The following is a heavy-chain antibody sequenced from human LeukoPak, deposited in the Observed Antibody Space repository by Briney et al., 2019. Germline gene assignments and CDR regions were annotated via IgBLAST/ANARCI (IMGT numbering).Heavy chain of an antibody. CDR2: ISSSSSTI. J-gene: IGHJ6*02. D-gene: IGHD6-19*01. CDR1: GFTFSSYS. V-gene: IGHV3-48*01. CDR3: ARLGYSSAWPYYSFGMDV. Sequence: GGSLRLSCAASGFTFSSYSMNWVRQAPGKGLEWVSYISSSSSTIYYADSVKGRFTISRDNAKNSLYLQMNSLRAEDTAVYYCARLGYSSAWPYYSFGMDVWGQGTTVTVS.